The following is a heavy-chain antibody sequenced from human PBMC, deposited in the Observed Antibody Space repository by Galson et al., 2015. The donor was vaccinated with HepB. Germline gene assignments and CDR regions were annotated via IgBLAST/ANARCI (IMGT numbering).Heavy chain of an antibody. CDR2: IWHDGSNK. V-gene: IGHV3-33*06. J-gene: IGHJ6*02. Sequence: SLRLSCAASGFTFSSYGIHWVRQAPGKGLEWVGVIWHDGSNKYYGDPVKGRFTLSRDNSKNIVYLEMNSLRDEDTAVYYCAKEEGYSSNWFQGHHYYGMDVWGQGTTVTVSS. CDR1: GFTFSSYG. D-gene: IGHD6-19*01. CDR3: AKEEGYSSNWFQGHHYYGMDV.